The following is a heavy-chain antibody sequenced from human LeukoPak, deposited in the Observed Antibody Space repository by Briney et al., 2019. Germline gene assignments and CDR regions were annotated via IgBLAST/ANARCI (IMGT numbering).Heavy chain of an antibody. J-gene: IGHJ4*02. CDR2: IKTKADGGPT. V-gene: IGHV3-15*01. CDR1: GFTFSNAW. Sequence: GGSLRLSCAASGFTFSNAWMNWVRQAPGKGLEWVGRIKTKADGGPTDYAAPVKGRFTISRDDSKNTLDLQMNSLRTEDTAVYYCTTDWRRIDYWGQGTLVTVSS. CDR3: TTDWRRIDY.